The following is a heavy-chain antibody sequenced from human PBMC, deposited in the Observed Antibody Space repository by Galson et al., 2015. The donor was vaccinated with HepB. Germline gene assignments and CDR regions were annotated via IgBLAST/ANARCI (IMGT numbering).Heavy chain of an antibody. CDR3: ARDRLVTFDNNGYYGYGMDG. CDR2: ISSGSSYI. J-gene: IGHJ6*02. Sequence: SLRLSCAASGFTFDTYSMYWVRQAPGKGLEWVACISSGSSYIYYGEPVKGRFTISRDNAKKSLYLKMDSLRVDDTAVYFCARDRLVTFDNNGYYGYGMDGWGQWTTVTVSS. CDR1: GFTFDTYS. V-gene: IGHV3-21*01. D-gene: IGHD3-22*01.